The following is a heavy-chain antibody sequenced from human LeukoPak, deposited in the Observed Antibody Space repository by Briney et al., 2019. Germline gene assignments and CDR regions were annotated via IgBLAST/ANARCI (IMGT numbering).Heavy chain of an antibody. CDR3: ARDGDAFSCGGSCFDY. CDR1: GYTFPNYG. CDR2: LSAYNGNT. D-gene: IGHD2-15*01. V-gene: IGHV1-18*01. Sequence: ASVTVSYMASGYTFPNYGICWVRQAPAHRLEAIGWLSAYNGNTNQAQKLQGRVTMTSDTSTSTAYMEPRSLRCDDTAVYYCARDGDAFSCGGSCFDYWGQGTLGTVSS. J-gene: IGHJ4*02.